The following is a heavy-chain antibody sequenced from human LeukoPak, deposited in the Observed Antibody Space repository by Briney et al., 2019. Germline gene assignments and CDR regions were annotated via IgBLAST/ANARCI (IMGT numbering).Heavy chain of an antibody. CDR1: GGSISNSY. CDR2: IYYTGSP. Sequence: PSETLSLTCTVSGGSISNSYWSWIRQPPGKGLEWIGYIYYTGSPNYNPSLKIRVTMSVDTSKNQFSLKLSSVPAADTAVYYCARMGFNWNYVIDYWGQGTLVTVSS. CDR3: ARMGFNWNYVIDY. D-gene: IGHD1-7*01. V-gene: IGHV4-59*01. J-gene: IGHJ4*02.